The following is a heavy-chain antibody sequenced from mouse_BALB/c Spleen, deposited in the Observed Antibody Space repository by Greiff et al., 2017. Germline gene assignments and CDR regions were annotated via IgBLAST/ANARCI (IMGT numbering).Heavy chain of an antibody. J-gene: IGHJ1*01. D-gene: IGHD1-1*01. V-gene: IGHV3-2*02. CDR2: ISYSGST. CDR3: ARPYGSSRYFDV. Sequence: EVHLVESGPGLVKPSQSLSLTCTVTGYSITSDYAWNWIRQFPGNKLEWMGYISYSGSTSYNPSLKSRISITRDTSKNQFFLQLNSVTTEDTATYYCARPYGSSRYFDVWGAGTTVTVSS. CDR1: GYSITSDYA.